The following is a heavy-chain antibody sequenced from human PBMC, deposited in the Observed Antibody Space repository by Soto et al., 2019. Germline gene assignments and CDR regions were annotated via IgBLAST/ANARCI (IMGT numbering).Heavy chain of an antibody. CDR1: GFTFSSYG. CDR2: ISYDGSNK. CDR3: AKEILDIVVVPAAMPWYYYGMDV. D-gene: IGHD2-2*03. V-gene: IGHV3-30*18. Sequence: GGSLRLSCAASGFTFSSYGMHLVRQAPGKGLEWVAVISYDGSNKYYADSVKGRFTISRDNSKNTLYLQMNSLRAEDTAVYYCAKEILDIVVVPAAMPWYYYGMDVWGQGTTVTVSS. J-gene: IGHJ6*02.